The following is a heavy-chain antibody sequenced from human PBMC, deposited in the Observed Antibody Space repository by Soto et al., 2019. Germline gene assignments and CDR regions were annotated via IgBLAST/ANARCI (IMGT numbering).Heavy chain of an antibody. V-gene: IGHV1-69*02. CDR3: ATGEDRRYCSSTSCYRDY. CDR2: IIPILGIA. CDR1: GGTFSSYT. D-gene: IGHD2-2*01. J-gene: IGHJ4*02. Sequence: ASVKVSCKASGGTFSSYTISWVRQAPGQGLEWMGRIIPILGIANYAQKFQGRVTITADKSTSTAYMELSSLRSEDTAVYYCATGEDRRYCSSTSCYRDYWGQGTLVTVSS.